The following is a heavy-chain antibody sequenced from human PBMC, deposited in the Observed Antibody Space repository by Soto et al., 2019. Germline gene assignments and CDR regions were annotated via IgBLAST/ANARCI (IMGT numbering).Heavy chain of an antibody. J-gene: IGHJ6*02. V-gene: IGHV1-69*13. Sequence: ASVKVSCKASGGTFSSYAISWVRQAPGQGLEWMGGIIPIFGTANYAQKFQGRVTITADESTSTAYMELSSLRSEDTAVYYCAREVVYSYGYVESYYYYGMDVWGQGTTVTVS. CDR2: IIPIFGTA. D-gene: IGHD5-18*01. CDR3: AREVVYSYGYVESYYYYGMDV. CDR1: GGTFSSYA.